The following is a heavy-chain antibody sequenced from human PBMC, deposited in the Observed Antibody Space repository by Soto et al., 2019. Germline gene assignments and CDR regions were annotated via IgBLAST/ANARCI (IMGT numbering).Heavy chain of an antibody. V-gene: IGHV3-23*01. CDR3: AKDLTPKGYDDFWSRYYTGFMDV. Sequence: GGSLRLSCAASGFTFSSYAMSWVRQAPGKGLEWVSAISGSGGSTYYADSVKGRFTISRDNSKNTLYLQMNSLRAEDTAVYYCAKDLTPKGYDDFWSRYYTGFMDVWGKGTTVTVSS. J-gene: IGHJ6*03. CDR1: GFTFSSYA. D-gene: IGHD3-3*01. CDR2: ISGSGGST.